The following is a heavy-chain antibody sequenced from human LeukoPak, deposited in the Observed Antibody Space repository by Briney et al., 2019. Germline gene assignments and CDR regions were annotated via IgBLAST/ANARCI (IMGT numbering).Heavy chain of an antibody. J-gene: IGHJ5*02. CDR1: GFTFSSYG. CDR2: ISYDGSNK. D-gene: IGHD6-19*01. Sequence: GGSLRLSCAASGFTFSSYGMHWVRQAPGKGLEWVAVISYDGSNKYYADSVKGRFTISRDNSKNTLYLQMNGLRVEDTAVYYCAKVKVAGKMYNWFDPWGRGTLVTVSS. V-gene: IGHV3-30*18. CDR3: AKVKVAGKMYNWFDP.